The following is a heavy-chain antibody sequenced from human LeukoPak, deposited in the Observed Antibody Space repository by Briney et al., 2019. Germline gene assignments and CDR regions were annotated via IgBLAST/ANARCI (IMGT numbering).Heavy chain of an antibody. CDR2: ISGSGGST. V-gene: IGHV3-23*01. CDR1: GFTFSSYA. Sequence: GGYLRLSCAASGFTFSSYAMSWVRQAPGKGLEWVSAISGSGGSTYYADSVKGRFTISRDNSKNTLYLQMNSLRAEDTAVYYCAKDRGQKGAMTTFDYWGQGTLVTVSS. J-gene: IGHJ4*02. CDR3: AKDRGQKGAMTTFDY. D-gene: IGHD1-26*01.